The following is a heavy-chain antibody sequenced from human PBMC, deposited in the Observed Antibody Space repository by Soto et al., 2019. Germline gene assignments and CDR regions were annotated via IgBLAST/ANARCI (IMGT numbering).Heavy chain of an antibody. CDR1: GFTFSSYA. D-gene: IGHD2-15*01. CDR3: AKGQEYCSGGSCYYSDY. V-gene: IGHV3-23*01. J-gene: IGHJ4*02. CDR2: ISGSGGST. Sequence: PGGSLRLSCAASGFTFSSYAMSWVRQAPGKGLEWVSAISGSGGSTYYADSVKGRFTISRDNSKNTLYLQMNSLRAEDTAVYYCAKGQEYCSGGSCYYSDYWGQGTLVTVSS.